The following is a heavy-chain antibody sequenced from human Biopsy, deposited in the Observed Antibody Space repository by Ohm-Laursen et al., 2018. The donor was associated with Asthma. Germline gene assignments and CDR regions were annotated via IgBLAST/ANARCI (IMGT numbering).Heavy chain of an antibody. Sequence: GSLRLSCAASGFTFDDYGMSWVRQAPGKGLDWVSGINWNGGSTGYADPVKGRFTISRDNAKNSLYLQMNSLRGEDTALYHCGRDMGGFGSGWFPVEFWGQGTLVTVSS. CDR1: GFTFDDYG. CDR3: GRDMGGFGSGWFPVEF. D-gene: IGHD6-19*01. CDR2: INWNGGST. J-gene: IGHJ4*02. V-gene: IGHV3-20*01.